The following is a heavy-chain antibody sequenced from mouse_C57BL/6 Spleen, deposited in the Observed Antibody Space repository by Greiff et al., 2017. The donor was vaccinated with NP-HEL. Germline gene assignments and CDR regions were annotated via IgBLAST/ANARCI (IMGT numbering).Heavy chain of an antibody. CDR1: GYAFSSYW. CDR2: IYPGDGDT. J-gene: IGHJ4*01. Sequence: QVQLQQSGAELVKPGASVKISCKASGYAFSSYWMNWVKQRPGKGLEWIGQIYPGDGDTNYNGKFKGKATLTADKSSSTAYMQLSSLTSEDSAVYFCARDGYYGNYAMDYWGQGTSVTVSS. CDR3: ARDGYYGNYAMDY. D-gene: IGHD2-3*01. V-gene: IGHV1-80*01.